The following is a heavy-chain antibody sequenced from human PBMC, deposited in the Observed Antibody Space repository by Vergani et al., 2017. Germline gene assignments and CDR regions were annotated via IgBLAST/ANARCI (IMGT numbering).Heavy chain of an antibody. D-gene: IGHD1-7*01. Sequence: QITLKESGPTLVKPTQTLTLTCTFSGFSLNTRGVSVAWIRQPPGKALDWLALIYWNDDQHYSPSLNNRVTITKDTSKDQVVLTMTNMDYVDTGTYYCVYRETECGTTGCFCPFYCYYYIDVWVRGTTVTVSS. V-gene: IGHV2-5*04. CDR1: GFSLNTRGVS. CDR2: IYWNDDQ. J-gene: IGHJ6*03. CDR3: VYRETECGTTGCFCPFYCYYYIDV.